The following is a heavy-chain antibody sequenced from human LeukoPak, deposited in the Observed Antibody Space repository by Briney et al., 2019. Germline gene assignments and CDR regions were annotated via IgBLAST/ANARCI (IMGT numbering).Heavy chain of an antibody. CDR2: INPNSGGT. CDR1: GYTFTNYG. Sequence: GASVKVSCKASGYTFTNYGISWVRQAPGQGLEWMGWINPNSGGTNYAQKFQGRVTMTRDTSISTAYMELSRLRSDDTAVYYCARGEERDSSGYYYYYYMDVWGKGTTVTVSS. D-gene: IGHD3-22*01. J-gene: IGHJ6*03. V-gene: IGHV1-2*02. CDR3: ARGEERDSSGYYYYYYMDV.